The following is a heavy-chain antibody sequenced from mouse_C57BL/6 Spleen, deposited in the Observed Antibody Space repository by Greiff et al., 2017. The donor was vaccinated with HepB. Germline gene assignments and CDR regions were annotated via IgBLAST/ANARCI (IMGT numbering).Heavy chain of an antibody. CDR2: IYPGSGST. Sequence: QVQLKQPGAELVKPGASVKMSCKASGYTFTSYWITWVKQRPGQGLEWIGDIYPGSGSTNYNEKFKSKATLTVDTSSSTAYMQLSSLTSEDSAVYYCARGGAYYSSPLDDWGQGTTLTVSS. J-gene: IGHJ2*01. CDR3: ARGGAYYSSPLDD. V-gene: IGHV1-55*01. D-gene: IGHD2-5*01. CDR1: GYTFTSYW.